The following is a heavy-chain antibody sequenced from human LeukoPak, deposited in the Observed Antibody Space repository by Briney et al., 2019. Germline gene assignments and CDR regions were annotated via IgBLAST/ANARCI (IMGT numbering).Heavy chain of an antibody. V-gene: IGHV3-74*01. CDR2: INSDGSST. J-gene: IGHJ3*02. CDR3: IRGSRDGSVSAFDI. Sequence: PGGSLRLSCAASGFTFSSYWMHWVRQAPGKGLVWVSRINSDGSSTSYADSVKGRFTISRDNAKNTLYLQMNSLKTEDTAVYYCIRGSRDGSVSAFDIWGQGTMVTVSS. CDR1: GFTFSSYW. D-gene: IGHD5-24*01.